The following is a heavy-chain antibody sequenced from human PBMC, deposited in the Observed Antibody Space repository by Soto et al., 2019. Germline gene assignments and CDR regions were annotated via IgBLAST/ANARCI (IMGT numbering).Heavy chain of an antibody. J-gene: IGHJ4*02. CDR3: ARGDSSGSYLFDY. D-gene: IGHD3-22*01. CDR1: GGSISSGGYS. CDR2: IYHSGST. Sequence: SETLSLTCAVSGGSISSGGYSWSWIRQPPGKGLEWIGYIYHSGSTYYNPSLKSRVTISVDRSKNQFSLKLSSVTAADTAVYYCARGDSSGSYLFDYWGQGTLVTSPQ. V-gene: IGHV4-30-2*01.